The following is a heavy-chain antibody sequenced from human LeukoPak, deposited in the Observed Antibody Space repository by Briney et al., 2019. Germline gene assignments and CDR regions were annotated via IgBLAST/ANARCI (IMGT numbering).Heavy chain of an antibody. CDR3: ARGPPVSDYAWGSYRSPYYFDY. CDR1: GGSISSYY. D-gene: IGHD3-16*02. Sequence: SETLSLTCTVSGGSISSYYWSWIRQPPGKGLEWIGYIYYSGSTNYNPSLKSRVTISVDTSKNQFSLKLSSVTAADTAVYYCARGPPVSDYAWGSYRSPYYFDYWGQGTLVTVSS. J-gene: IGHJ4*02. CDR2: IYYSGST. V-gene: IGHV4-59*01.